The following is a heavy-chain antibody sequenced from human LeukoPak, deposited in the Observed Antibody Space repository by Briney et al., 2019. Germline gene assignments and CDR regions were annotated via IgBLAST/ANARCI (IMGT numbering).Heavy chain of an antibody. CDR2: INHSGST. D-gene: IGHD3-22*01. CDR1: GGSFSGYY. J-gene: IGHJ4*02. Sequence: SETLSLTCAVYGGSFSGYYWSWIRQPPGKGLEWIGEINHSGSTNYNPSLKSRVTISVDTSKNQFSLKLSSVTAADTAVYYCAKLYDSRGYPIFDYWGQGTLVTVSS. V-gene: IGHV4-34*01. CDR3: AKLYDSRGYPIFDY.